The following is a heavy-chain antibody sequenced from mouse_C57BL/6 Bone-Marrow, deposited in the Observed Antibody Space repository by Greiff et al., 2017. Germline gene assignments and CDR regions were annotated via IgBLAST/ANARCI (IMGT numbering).Heavy chain of an antibody. V-gene: IGHV5-9-1*02. CDR3: TRGPKAWFAY. CDR2: ISSGGDYI. J-gene: IGHJ3*01. CDR1: GFTFSSYA. Sequence: EVNLVESGEGLVKPGGSLKLSCAASGFTFSSYAMSWVRQTPEKRLEWVAYISSGGDYIYYADTVKGRFTISRDNARNTLYLQMSSLKSEDTAMYYCTRGPKAWFAYWGQGTLVTVSA.